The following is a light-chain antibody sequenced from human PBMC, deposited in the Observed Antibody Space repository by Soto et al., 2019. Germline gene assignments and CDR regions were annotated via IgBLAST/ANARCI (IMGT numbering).Light chain of an antibody. CDR2: GAS. CDR1: QSVSSN. J-gene: IGKJ1*01. Sequence: EIVMTQSPATLSVSPGERATLSCRASQSVSSNLAWYQQKPGQAPRLLIDGASTRDTGVPIRFSGSGSGTEYTLTISSLQAEDFAVYYVQHYNNWPPWTFGQGTKVEIK. V-gene: IGKV3-15*01. CDR3: QHYNNWPPWT.